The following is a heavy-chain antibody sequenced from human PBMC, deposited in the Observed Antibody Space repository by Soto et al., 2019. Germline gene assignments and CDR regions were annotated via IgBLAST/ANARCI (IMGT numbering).Heavy chain of an antibody. CDR1: GYNFMDFY. J-gene: IGHJ5*02. Sequence: GASVEVSCKTSGYNFMDFYIHWVRQAPGQGLEWVGWINPRSGGTNYAQKLQGRVTMTTDTSTSTAYMELRSLRSDDTAVYYCARDPIVVVTAPTNWFDPWGQGTLVTVSS. D-gene: IGHD2-21*02. CDR3: ARDPIVVVTAPTNWFDP. CDR2: INPRSGGT. V-gene: IGHV1-2*02.